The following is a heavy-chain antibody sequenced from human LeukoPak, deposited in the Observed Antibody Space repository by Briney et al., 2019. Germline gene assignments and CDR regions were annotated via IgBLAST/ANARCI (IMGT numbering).Heavy chain of an antibody. CDR3: ARASIAARPLQLDY. CDR1: GGSISSGSYY. J-gene: IGHJ4*02. V-gene: IGHV4-61*02. D-gene: IGHD6-6*01. CDR2: IYSSGST. Sequence: SETLSLTCTVSGGSISSGSYYWSWIRQPAGKGLEWIGRIYSSGSTNYNPSLKSRVTISLDTSKNQFSLKLSSVTAADTAVYYCARASIAARPLQLDYWGQGTLVTVSS.